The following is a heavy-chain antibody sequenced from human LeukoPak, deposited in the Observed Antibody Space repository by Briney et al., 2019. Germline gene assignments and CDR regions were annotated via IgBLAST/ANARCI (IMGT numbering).Heavy chain of an antibody. Sequence: PGGSLRLSCAASGFIFSSYAMSWVRQAPGKGLEWVSAISGSGGSTYYADSVKGRFTISRDNSKNTLYLQMNSLRAEDTAVYYCAKDLVVTMIVPENSPFDYWGQGTLVTVSS. D-gene: IGHD3-22*01. J-gene: IGHJ4*02. CDR1: GFIFSSYA. V-gene: IGHV3-23*01. CDR3: AKDLVVTMIVPENSPFDY. CDR2: ISGSGGST.